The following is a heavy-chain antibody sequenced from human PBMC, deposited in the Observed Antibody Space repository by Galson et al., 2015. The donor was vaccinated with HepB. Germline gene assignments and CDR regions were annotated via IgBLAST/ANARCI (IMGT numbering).Heavy chain of an antibody. CDR2: ISDNGDSA. D-gene: IGHD2-15*01. V-gene: IGHV3-23*01. CDR3: AKIGGYCSGGICYTGYFDH. CDR1: GFTFSNAW. Sequence: SLRLSCAASGFTFSNAWMSWVRQAPGKGLEWVSAISDNGDSAFYPDSVKGRFTVSRDNSKNTLYLQMSSLRVDDTAVYYCAKIGGYCSGGICYTGYFDHWGQGTLVTVSS. J-gene: IGHJ4*02.